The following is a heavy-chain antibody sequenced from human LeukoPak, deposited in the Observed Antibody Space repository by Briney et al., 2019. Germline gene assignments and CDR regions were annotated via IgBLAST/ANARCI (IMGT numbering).Heavy chain of an antibody. CDR3: ARRHRADYFDY. J-gene: IGHJ4*02. V-gene: IGHV4-4*02. CDR1: GDSISTTNW. CDR2: SYHSGST. Sequence: SETLSLTCAVSGDSISTTNWWSWDRQPPGKGLEWIGESYHSGSTNYNPSLKSRVIISVDKSKNQFSLKLRSVTAADTAVYYCARRHRADYFDYWGQGTLVTVSS.